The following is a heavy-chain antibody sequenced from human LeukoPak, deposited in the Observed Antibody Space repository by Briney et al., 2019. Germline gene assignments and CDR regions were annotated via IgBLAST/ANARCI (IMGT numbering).Heavy chain of an antibody. V-gene: IGHV3-66*01. D-gene: IGHD2-2*01. CDR3: ARAVSVVVPAAPHYFDY. J-gene: IGHJ4*02. CDR2: IYSGGST. CDR1: GFTVSSNY. Sequence: GGSLRLSCAASGFTVSSNYMSWVRQAPGKGLEWVSVIYSGGSTYYADSVKGRFTISRDNSKNTLYLQMNSLRAEDTAVYYCARAVSVVVPAAPHYFDYWGQGTLVTVSS.